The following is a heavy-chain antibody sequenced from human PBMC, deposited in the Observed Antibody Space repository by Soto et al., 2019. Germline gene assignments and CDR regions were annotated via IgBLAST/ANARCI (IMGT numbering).Heavy chain of an antibody. J-gene: IGHJ5*02. Sequence: GASVKVSCKASGGTFSSYAISWVRQAPGQGLEWMGGIIPIIGTTNYAQKFQGRVTMTADASTSTAYMELSSLRSDDTAVYYCARSHYSLNWFDPWGQGTLVTVSS. CDR3: ARSHYSLNWFDP. CDR1: GGTFSSYA. V-gene: IGHV1-69*13. CDR2: IIPIIGTT. D-gene: IGHD2-15*01.